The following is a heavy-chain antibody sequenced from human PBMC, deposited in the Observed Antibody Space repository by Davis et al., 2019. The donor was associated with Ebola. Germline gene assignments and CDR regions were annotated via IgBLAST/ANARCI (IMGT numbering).Heavy chain of an antibody. Sequence: AASVKVSCKASGYDFATHGITWVRQAPGQGLEWMGWISAYNGNTNYAQKLQGRVTMTTDTSTSTAYMELRSLRSDDTAVYYCARSGIAAAGPLFYGMDVWGQGTTVTVSS. CDR2: ISAYNGNT. CDR3: ARSGIAAAGPLFYGMDV. V-gene: IGHV1-18*04. J-gene: IGHJ6*02. CDR1: GYDFATHG. D-gene: IGHD6-13*01.